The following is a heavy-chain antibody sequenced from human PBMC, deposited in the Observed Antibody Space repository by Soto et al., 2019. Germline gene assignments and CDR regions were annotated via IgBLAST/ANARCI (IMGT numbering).Heavy chain of an antibody. CDR1: GGSISSSSYY. CDR3: ARQGDDLRFFEWLLVGSDWFDP. CDR2: IYYSGGT. J-gene: IGHJ5*02. Sequence: SETLSLTCTVSGGSISSSSYYWGWIRQPPGKGLEWIGSIYYSGGTYYNPSLKSRVTISVDTSKNQFSLKLSSVTAADTAVYYCARQGDDLRFFEWLLVGSDWFDPWGQGTLVTVSS. V-gene: IGHV4-39*01. D-gene: IGHD3-3*01.